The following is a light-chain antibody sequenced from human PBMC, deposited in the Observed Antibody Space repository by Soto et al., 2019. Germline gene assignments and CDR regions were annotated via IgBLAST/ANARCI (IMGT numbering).Light chain of an antibody. J-gene: IGKJ5*01. Sequence: DIQLTQSPSFLSASAGDRVTITCRAIRGISSYLAWYKQKPGKAPKLLIYAASTLQTGVPSRFSGSGSGTELTRTISSLQPEDVATYYCQQLNSYLITFGQGTRLDIK. CDR3: QQLNSYLIT. CDR2: AAS. CDR1: RGISSY. V-gene: IGKV1-9*01.